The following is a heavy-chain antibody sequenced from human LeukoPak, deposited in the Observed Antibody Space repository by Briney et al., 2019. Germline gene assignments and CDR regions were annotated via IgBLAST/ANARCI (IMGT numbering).Heavy chain of an antibody. V-gene: IGHV3-43D*03. J-gene: IGHJ4*02. CDR3: AKDTQRYGSGHGGADY. CDR2: ISWDGSST. Sequence: GGSLRLSCAASGFTFDVYAMHWVRQAPGKGLEWVSLISWDGSSTYYADSVKGRFTISRDNSKNSLYLQMNSLRAEDTALYYCAKDTQRYGSGHGGADYWGQGTLVTVSS. D-gene: IGHD3-10*01. CDR1: GFTFDVYA.